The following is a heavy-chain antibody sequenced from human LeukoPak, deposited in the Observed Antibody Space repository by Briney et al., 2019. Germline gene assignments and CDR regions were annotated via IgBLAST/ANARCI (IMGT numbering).Heavy chain of an antibody. CDR1: GFSFSSYW. CDR2: IRQDESER. Sequence: GGSLRLSCEGSGFSFSSYWMTWVRQSPGKGPEWVANIRQDESERYTVDSVKGRFTISRDNAKNSVYLHMNSLRAEDTAVYYCARGSTYSSGWYTGFDYWGQGTLVTVSS. J-gene: IGHJ4*02. D-gene: IGHD6-19*01. V-gene: IGHV3-7*01. CDR3: ARGSTYSSGWYTGFDY.